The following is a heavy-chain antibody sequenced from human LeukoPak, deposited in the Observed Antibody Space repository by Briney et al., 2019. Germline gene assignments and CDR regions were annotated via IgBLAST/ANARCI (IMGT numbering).Heavy chain of an antibody. D-gene: IGHD1-26*01. CDR3: ARGGWEPLDY. V-gene: IGHV3-7*01. CDR1: GFTFSSYW. CDR2: IKQDGSEK. Sequence: VGSLRLSCAASGFTFSSYWMTWVRQAPGKGLEWVANIKQDGSEKYYVDSVKGRFTISRDNAKNSLYLQTNSLRAEDTAVYHCARGGWEPLDYWGQGILVTVSS. J-gene: IGHJ4*02.